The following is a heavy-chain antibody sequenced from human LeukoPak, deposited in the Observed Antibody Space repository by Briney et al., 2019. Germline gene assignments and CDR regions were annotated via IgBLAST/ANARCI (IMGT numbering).Heavy chain of an antibody. CDR1: GDSISISPYY. Sequence: PSGTLSLTCTVSGDSISISPYYWGCIRQPPGKGLGWNGNIYYSGSTYYNPSLKRRVTMSVDTSKTQFSLKLKFVTAAHRAVYYCARSSHWNGGCYFDLWGRGTLVTVSS. CDR2: IYYSGST. V-gene: IGHV4-39*01. D-gene: IGHD1-1*01. J-gene: IGHJ2*01. CDR3: ARSSHWNGGCYFDL.